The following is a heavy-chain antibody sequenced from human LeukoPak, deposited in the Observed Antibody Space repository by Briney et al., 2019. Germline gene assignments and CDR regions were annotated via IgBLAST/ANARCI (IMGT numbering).Heavy chain of an antibody. D-gene: IGHD3-16*02. J-gene: IGHJ5*02. CDR2: IYSGGST. CDR3: ARDRVRLGELSLDWFDP. V-gene: IGHV3-66*01. Sequence: GGSLRLSCAASGFTVSSNYMSWVRQAPGKGLEWVSVIYSGGSTYYADSVKGGFTISRDNSKNTLYLQMNSLRAEDTAVYYCARDRVRLGELSLDWFDPWGQGTLVTVSS. CDR1: GFTVSSNY.